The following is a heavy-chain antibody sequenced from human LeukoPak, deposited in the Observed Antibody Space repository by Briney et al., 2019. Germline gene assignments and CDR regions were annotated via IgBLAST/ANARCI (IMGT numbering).Heavy chain of an antibody. Sequence: KASETLSLTCAVSGGSISSSSYYWGWIRQPPGKGLEWIGSIYYSGSTYYNPSLKSRVTISVDTSKNQFSLKLSSVTAADTAVYYCARVVFVTMVPWWFDPWGQGTLVTVSS. CDR1: GGSISSSSYY. CDR2: IYYSGST. D-gene: IGHD3-10*01. V-gene: IGHV4-39*07. J-gene: IGHJ5*02. CDR3: ARVVFVTMVPWWFDP.